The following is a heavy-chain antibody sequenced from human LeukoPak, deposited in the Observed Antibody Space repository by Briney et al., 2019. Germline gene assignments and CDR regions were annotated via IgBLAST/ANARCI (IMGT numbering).Heavy chain of an antibody. CDR2: IYYSGST. CDR1: GGSISSRSYW. J-gene: IGHJ5*02. V-gene: IGHV4-39*01. Sequence: SETLSLTCTVSGGSISSRSYWWGWIRQPPGKGLEWIGTIYYSGSTYYNPSLKSRVTISVDTSKNQFSLKLSSVTAADTAVYYCARHRITFIRVREGWFDPWGQGTLVTVSS. D-gene: IGHD3-10*01. CDR3: ARHRITFIRVREGWFDP.